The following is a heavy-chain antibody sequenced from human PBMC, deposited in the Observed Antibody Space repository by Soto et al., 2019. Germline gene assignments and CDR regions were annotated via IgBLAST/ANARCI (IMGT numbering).Heavy chain of an antibody. CDR2: ISSSGSTI. CDR1: VFTFSDYY. Sequence: GGSLRLSCAASVFTFSDYYMSWIRQAPGKGLEWVSYISSSGSTIYYADSVKGRFTISRDNAKNSLYLQMNSLRAEDTAVYYCARVLSGAYWYFDLWGRGTLVPVSS. CDR3: ARVLSGAYWYFDL. D-gene: IGHD3-9*01. J-gene: IGHJ2*01. V-gene: IGHV3-11*01.